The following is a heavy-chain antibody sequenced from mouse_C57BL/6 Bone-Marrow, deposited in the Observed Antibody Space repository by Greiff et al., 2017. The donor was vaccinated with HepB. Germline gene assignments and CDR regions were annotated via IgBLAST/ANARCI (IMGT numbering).Heavy chain of an antibody. CDR1: GFTIKNTY. CDR3: ARGSHYGAWFAY. V-gene: IGHV14-3*01. D-gene: IGHD1-1*01. CDR2: IDPANGNT. J-gene: IGHJ3*01. Sequence: VQLQQSVAELVRPGASVKLSCTASGFTIKNTYMHWVKQRPEQGLEWIGRIDPANGNTKYAPKFQGKATITADTSSNTAYLQLRSLTSEDTAIYYGARGSHYGAWFAYWGQGTLVTVSA.